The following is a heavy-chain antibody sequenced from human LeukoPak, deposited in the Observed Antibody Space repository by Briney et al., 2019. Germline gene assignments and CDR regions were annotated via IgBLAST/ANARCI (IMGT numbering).Heavy chain of an antibody. CDR2: IGAYNGNT. D-gene: IGHD2-2*01. CDR3: ARWGGYCSSTSCRDSDY. Sequence: ASVKVSCKASGYTFTSYGISWVRQAPGQGLEWMGWIGAYNGNTNYAQKLQGRVTMTTDTSTSTAYMELRSLRSDDTAVYYCARWGGYCSSTSCRDSDYWGQGTLVTVSS. CDR1: GYTFTSYG. J-gene: IGHJ4*02. V-gene: IGHV1-18*01.